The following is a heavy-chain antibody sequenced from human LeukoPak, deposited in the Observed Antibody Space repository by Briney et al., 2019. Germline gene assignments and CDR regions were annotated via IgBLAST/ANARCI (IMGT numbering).Heavy chain of an antibody. J-gene: IGHJ6*02. CDR2: VNRDGSET. CDR3: ARNNGMDV. V-gene: IGHV3-7*03. Sequence: GGSLRLTCAASGFALSSHWMTWVRQVPGRGPEWVANVNRDGSETYYLDSVKGRFTISKDNAKNSLYLQMNSLRAEDTALYHCARNNGMDVWGQGTTVIVSS. CDR1: GFALSSHW.